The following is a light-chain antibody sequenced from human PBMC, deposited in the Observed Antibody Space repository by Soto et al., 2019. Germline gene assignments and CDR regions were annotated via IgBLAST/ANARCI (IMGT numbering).Light chain of an antibody. CDR1: QDIATY. J-gene: IGKJ5*01. CDR2: DAS. CDR3: QQRNSYPIN. V-gene: IGKV1-33*01. Sequence: DIQMTPSRSSLSASVGDRVNITCQASQDIATYLNWYQQKPGKAPNLLIYDASNLETGVPSSFSGGGSGTEFTLTISSLQPEDFATYYCQQRNSYPINFGQGTRLAIK.